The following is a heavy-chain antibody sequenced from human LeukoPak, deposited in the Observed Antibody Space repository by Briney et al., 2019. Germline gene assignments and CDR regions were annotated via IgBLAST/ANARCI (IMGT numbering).Heavy chain of an antibody. CDR2: IYSGGST. D-gene: IGHD6-13*01. J-gene: IGHJ4*02. CDR1: GFTVSSNY. V-gene: IGHV3-53*01. Sequence: GGSLRLSCAAFGFTVSSNYMSWVRQAPGKGLEWVSVIYSGGSTYYADSVKGRFTISRDNSKNTLYLQMNSLRAEDTAVYYCASRIAAAAIDYWGQGTLVTVSS. CDR3: ASRIAAAAIDY.